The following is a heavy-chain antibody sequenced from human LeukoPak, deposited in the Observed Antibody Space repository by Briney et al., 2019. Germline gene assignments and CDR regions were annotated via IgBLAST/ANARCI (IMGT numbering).Heavy chain of an antibody. CDR1: GFTFSSYA. Sequence: GGSLRLSCAASGFTFSSYAMSWVRQAPGKGLEWVSAISGSGGSTYYADSVKGRFTISRDNSKNTLYLQMNSLRAEDTAVYYCARSRNTLRTMIGFDYWGQGTLVTVSS. CDR3: ARSRNTLRTMIGFDY. CDR2: ISGSGGST. J-gene: IGHJ4*02. V-gene: IGHV3-23*01. D-gene: IGHD3-22*01.